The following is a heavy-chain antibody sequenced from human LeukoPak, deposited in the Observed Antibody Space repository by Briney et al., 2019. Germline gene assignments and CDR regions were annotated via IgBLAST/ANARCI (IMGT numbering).Heavy chain of an antibody. D-gene: IGHD3-10*01. CDR3: ARAYYSGGYCYYYMDV. V-gene: IGHV1-69*02. CDR1: GGTFSSYT. Sequence: GASVKVSCKASGGTFSSYTISWVRQAPGQGLEWMGRIIPILGIANYAQKFQGRVTITADKSTSTAYMELSSLRSEDTAVYYCARAYYSGGYCYYYMDVWGKGTTVTVSS. CDR2: IIPILGIA. J-gene: IGHJ6*03.